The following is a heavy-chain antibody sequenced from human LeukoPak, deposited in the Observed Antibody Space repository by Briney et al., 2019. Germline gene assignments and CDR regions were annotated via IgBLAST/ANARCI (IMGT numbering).Heavy chain of an antibody. V-gene: IGHV3-23*01. Sequence: GGTPRLSCAASGFALSSYAMSWVRQAPGKGLEWVSAISGSGGSTYYADSVKGRLTISRDNSKNTLYLQMNSLRADDTAVYYCAKEWGVDYGLRYWGQGTLVTVSS. D-gene: IGHD4-17*01. J-gene: IGHJ4*02. CDR2: ISGSGGST. CDR1: GFALSSYA. CDR3: AKEWGVDYGLRY.